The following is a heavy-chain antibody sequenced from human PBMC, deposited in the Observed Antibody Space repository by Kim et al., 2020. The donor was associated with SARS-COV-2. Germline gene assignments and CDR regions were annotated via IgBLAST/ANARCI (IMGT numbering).Heavy chain of an antibody. V-gene: IGHV3-33*01. Sequence: GGSLRLSCAASGFTFSSYGMHWVRQAPGKGLEWVAVIWYDGSNKYYADSVKGRFTISRDNSKNTLYLQMNSLRAEDTAVYYCARVAAAGEDYFDYWGQGTLVTVSS. CDR3: ARVAAAGEDYFDY. CDR2: IWYDGSNK. J-gene: IGHJ4*02. D-gene: IGHD6-13*01. CDR1: GFTFSSYG.